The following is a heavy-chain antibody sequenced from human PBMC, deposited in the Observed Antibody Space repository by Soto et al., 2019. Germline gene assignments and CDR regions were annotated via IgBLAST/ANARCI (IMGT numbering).Heavy chain of an antibody. Sequence: QVQLVQSGAEVKKPGSSVKVSCNASGGTFSSYAISWVRQAPGQGLEWMGGIIPIFGTANYAQKFQGRVTITADESTSTAYMELCSLRSEATAVYYCATTLRDSDSPILRYFDYWGHGTLVTVSS. CDR1: GGTFSSYA. V-gene: IGHV1-69*01. J-gene: IGHJ4*01. CDR3: ATTLRDSDSPILRYFDY. CDR2: IIPIFGTA. D-gene: IGHD3-9*01.